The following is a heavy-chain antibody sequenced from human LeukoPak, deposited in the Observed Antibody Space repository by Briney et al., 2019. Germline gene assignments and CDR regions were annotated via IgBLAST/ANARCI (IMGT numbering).Heavy chain of an antibody. J-gene: IGHJ3*02. V-gene: IGHV3-66*01. CDR2: IYSGGST. CDR3: ARDHAAGYYDSSDAFDI. D-gene: IGHD3-22*01. CDR1: GFTVSSNC. Sequence: PGGSLRLSCAASGFTVSSNCMSWVRQAPGKGLEWVSVIYSGGSTYYADSVKGRFTISRDNSKNTLYLQMNSLRAEDTAVYYCARDHAAGYYDSSDAFDIWGQGTMVTVSS.